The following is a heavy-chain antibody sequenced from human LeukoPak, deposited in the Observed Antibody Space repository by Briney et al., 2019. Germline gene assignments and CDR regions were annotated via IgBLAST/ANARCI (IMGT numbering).Heavy chain of an antibody. CDR2: IYYSGST. CDR1: GGSISSYY. D-gene: IGHD3-10*01. V-gene: IGHV4-59*01. CDR3: ARDPGGARYFDY. Sequence: ASETLSLTCTVSGGSISSYYWSWIRQPPGKGLEWIGYIYYSGSTNYNPSLKSRVTISVDTSKNQFSLKLSSVTAADTAVYYCARDPGGARYFDYWGQGTLVTVSS. J-gene: IGHJ4*02.